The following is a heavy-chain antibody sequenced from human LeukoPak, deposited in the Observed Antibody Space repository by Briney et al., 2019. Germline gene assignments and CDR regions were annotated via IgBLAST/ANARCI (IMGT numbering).Heavy chain of an antibody. V-gene: IGHV4-39*01. CDR1: GGSISSSSYY. Sequence: KPSETPSLTCTVSGGSISSSSYYWGWIRQPPGKGLEWIGSIYYSGSTYYNPSLRSRVTISVDTSNNQFSLKLSSVTAADTAVYYCARLAPTVTSYFDYWGQGTLVTVSS. CDR3: ARLAPTVTSYFDY. D-gene: IGHD4-17*01. J-gene: IGHJ4*02. CDR2: IYYSGST.